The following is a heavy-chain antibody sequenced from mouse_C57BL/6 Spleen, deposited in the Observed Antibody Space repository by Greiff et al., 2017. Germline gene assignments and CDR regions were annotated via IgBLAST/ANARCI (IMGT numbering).Heavy chain of an antibody. CDR2: IDPANGNH. Sequence: VHVKQSVAELVRPGASVKLSCTASGFNIKNSYMHWVKQRPEQGLEWIGRIDPANGNHKYAPRLQGKATINADTSSNTAYLQLSSLTSEDTAIYYCAPDCFDVWGTGTTVTVSS. CDR3: APDCFDV. V-gene: IGHV14-3*01. J-gene: IGHJ1*03. CDR1: GFNIKNSY.